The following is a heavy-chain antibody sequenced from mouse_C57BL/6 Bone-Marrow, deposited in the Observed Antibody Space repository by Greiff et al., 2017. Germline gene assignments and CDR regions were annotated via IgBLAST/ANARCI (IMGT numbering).Heavy chain of an antibody. CDR3: ARRDITTVVVDY. D-gene: IGHD1-1*01. V-gene: IGHV5-17*01. J-gene: IGHJ2*01. CDR2: ISSGSSTI. Sequence: EVKLMESGGGLVKPGGSLKLSCAASGFTFSDYGMHWVRQAPEKGLEWVAYISSGSSTIYYADTVKGRFTISRDNAKNTLCLQMTSLRSEDTAMYYCARRDITTVVVDYWGQGTTLTVSS. CDR1: GFTFSDYG.